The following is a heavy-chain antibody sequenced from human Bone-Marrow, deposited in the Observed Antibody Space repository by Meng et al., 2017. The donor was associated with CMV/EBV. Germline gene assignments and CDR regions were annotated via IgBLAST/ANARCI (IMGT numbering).Heavy chain of an antibody. J-gene: IGHJ5*02. CDR2: INPNSGGT. V-gene: IGHV1-2*02. D-gene: IGHD1-20*01. CDR3: ASPLTGQCNWFEP. CDR1: GYTFTGYY. Sequence: ASVKVSCKASGYTFTGYYMHWVRQAPGQGLEWMGWINPNSGGTNYAQKFQGRVTMTRDTSISTGYMELSRLRSDDTAVYSFASPLTGQCNWFEPWGQGNLVTVSS.